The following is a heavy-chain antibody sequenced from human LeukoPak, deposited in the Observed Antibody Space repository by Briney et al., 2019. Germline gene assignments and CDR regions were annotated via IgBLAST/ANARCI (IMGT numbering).Heavy chain of an antibody. CDR2: ISGYNGNT. CDR1: GYTFTNHG. D-gene: IGHD4-17*01. CDR3: ARDLSLGRHDDGEPFDF. Sequence: ASVMVSCKTSGYTFTNHGISYVRQAPGQGLEWMGWISGYNGNTNYVRKFRGRITMTTDTSTSTAYLQLKSLRSDDTVLYYCARDLSLGRHDDGEPFDFWRQGTLVTVSS. V-gene: IGHV1-18*01. J-gene: IGHJ4*02.